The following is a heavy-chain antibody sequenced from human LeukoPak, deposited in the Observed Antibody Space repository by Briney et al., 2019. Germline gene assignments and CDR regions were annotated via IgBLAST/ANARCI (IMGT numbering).Heavy chain of an antibody. CDR2: IYYSGST. V-gene: IGHV4-59*01. Sequence: PSETLSLTCTVSGGSISSYYWSWVRQPPGKGLEWIGYIYYSGSTNYNPSLKSRVTISVDTSKNQFSLKLSSVTAADTAVYYCARGPPPFWSANWFDPWGQGTLVTVSS. CDR3: ARGPPPFWSANWFDP. CDR1: GGSISSYY. D-gene: IGHD3-3*01. J-gene: IGHJ5*02.